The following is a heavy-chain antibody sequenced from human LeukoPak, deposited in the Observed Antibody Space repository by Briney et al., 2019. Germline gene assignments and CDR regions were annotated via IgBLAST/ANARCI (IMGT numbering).Heavy chain of an antibody. D-gene: IGHD3-3*01. V-gene: IGHV4-34*01. J-gene: IGHJ5*02. CDR1: GGSFSGYY. CDR3: ARGRLYYDFWSAPGWFDP. CDR2: INHSGST. Sequence: SETLSLTCAVYGGSFSGYYWSWIRQPPGKGLEWIGEINHSGSTNYNPSLKSRVTISVDKSKNQFSLKLSSVTAADTAVYYCARGRLYYDFWSAPGWFDPWGQGTLVTVSS.